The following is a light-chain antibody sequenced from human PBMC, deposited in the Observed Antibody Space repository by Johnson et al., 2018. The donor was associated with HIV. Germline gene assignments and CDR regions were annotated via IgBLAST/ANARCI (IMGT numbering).Light chain of an antibody. CDR3: GTWDSSLSAYV. Sequence: QSVLTQPPSVSAAPGQKVTISCSGSSSNIGNNYVSWYQQLPGTAPKLLIYDNNNRPSGIPDRFSGSKSGTSATLGITALKPADEADYYCGTWDSSLSAYVFGTGTKVTVL. J-gene: IGLJ1*01. CDR1: SSNIGNNY. V-gene: IGLV1-51*01. CDR2: DNN.